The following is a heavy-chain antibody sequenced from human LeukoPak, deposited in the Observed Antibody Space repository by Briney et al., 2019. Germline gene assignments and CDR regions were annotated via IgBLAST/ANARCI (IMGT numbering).Heavy chain of an antibody. D-gene: IGHD2-2*01. CDR2: ISGSGGST. CDR1: GFTFSSYA. J-gene: IGHJ4*02. Sequence: GGSLRLYCVASGFTFSSYAMSWVRQAPGKGLEWVSAISGSGGSTYYADSVKGRFTISRDNSKNTLYLQMNSLRAEDTAVYYCAKVMPLYQLQWGLYDYWGQGPLVTVSS. CDR3: AKVMPLYQLQWGLYDY. V-gene: IGHV3-23*01.